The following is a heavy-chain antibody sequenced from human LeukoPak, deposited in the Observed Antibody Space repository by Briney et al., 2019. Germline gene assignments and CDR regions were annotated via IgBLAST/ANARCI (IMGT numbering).Heavy chain of an antibody. CDR1: GGTFNSYA. CDR2: IIPIFGTT. J-gene: IGHJ4*02. Sequence: SVKVSCKASGGTFNSYAISWVRQAPGQGLEWMGGIIPIFGTTNYARKFRGRVTLTADKSTRTAYMELSSLRSEDTAVYYCARGKTTVYCGGDCYAFDYWGQGSLVTVSS. D-gene: IGHD2-21*02. CDR3: ARGKTTVYCGGDCYAFDY. V-gene: IGHV1-69*06.